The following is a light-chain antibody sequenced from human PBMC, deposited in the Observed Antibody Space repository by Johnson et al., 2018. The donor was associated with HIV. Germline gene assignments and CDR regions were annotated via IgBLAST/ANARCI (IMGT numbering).Light chain of an antibody. Sequence: QSVLTQPPSVSAAPGQKVTISCSGSSSNIGNNYVSWYQQLPGTAPKLLIYENNKRPSGIPDRFSGSKSGTSATLGITGLQTGDEADDYCGTWDSSLSALSVFGTGTKFTFL. CDR1: SSNIGNNY. J-gene: IGLJ1*01. V-gene: IGLV1-51*02. CDR2: ENN. CDR3: GTWDSSLSALSV.